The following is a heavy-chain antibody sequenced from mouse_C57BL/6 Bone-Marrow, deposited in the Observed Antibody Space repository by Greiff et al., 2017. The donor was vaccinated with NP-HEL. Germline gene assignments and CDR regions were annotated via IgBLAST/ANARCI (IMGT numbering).Heavy chain of an antibody. V-gene: IGHV1-61*01. Sequence: QVQLQQPGAELVRPGSSVKLPCKASGYTFTSYWMDWVKQRPGQGLEWIGNIYPSDSETHYNQKFKDKATLTVDKSSSTAYMQLSSLTSEDSAVYYCARLYYYGSSAMDYWGQGTSVTVSS. D-gene: IGHD1-1*01. J-gene: IGHJ4*01. CDR1: GYTFTSYW. CDR2: IYPSDSET. CDR3: ARLYYYGSSAMDY.